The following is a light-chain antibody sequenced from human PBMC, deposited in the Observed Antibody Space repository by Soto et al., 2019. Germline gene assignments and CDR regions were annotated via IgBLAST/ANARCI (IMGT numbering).Light chain of an antibody. J-gene: IGKJ1*01. V-gene: IGKV3-20*01. CDR1: QSIDSTH. Sequence: EIVLTQSPDTLSLSPGERATLSCRATQSIDSTHLVWYQQKPGQAPSLLIFGASSRATDIPDRFSGSGSGTDFTLTIRGLQPEDFAVYYCQQYSTSPGTFGQGTKVAIK. CDR3: QQYSTSPGT. CDR2: GAS.